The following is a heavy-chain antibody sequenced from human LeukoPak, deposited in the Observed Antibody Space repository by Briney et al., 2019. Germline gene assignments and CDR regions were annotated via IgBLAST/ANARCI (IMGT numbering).Heavy chain of an antibody. CDR3: ARRYCSSTSCLIDY. D-gene: IGHD2-2*01. Sequence: GSLGLSCAASGFTFSSYEMNWVRQAPGKGLEWVSYISSSGTTIYYADSVKGRFTISRDDAKNSLYLQMNSLRAEDTAVYYCARRYCSSTSCLIDYWGQGTLVSVSS. CDR1: GFTFSSYE. CDR2: ISSSGTTI. J-gene: IGHJ4*02. V-gene: IGHV3-48*03.